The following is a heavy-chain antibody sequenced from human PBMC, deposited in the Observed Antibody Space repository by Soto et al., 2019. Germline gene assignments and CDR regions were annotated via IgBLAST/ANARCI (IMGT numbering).Heavy chain of an antibody. D-gene: IGHD6-13*01. Sequence: SETLSLTCAVYGGSISSSNWCSWVRQPPGKGLEWIGEIYHSGSTNYNPSLKSRVTISVDKSKNQFSLKLSSVTAADTAVYYCARAAMGGSSWPFDYWGQGTLVTVS. V-gene: IGHV4-4*02. CDR2: IYHSGST. CDR1: GGSISSSNW. J-gene: IGHJ4*02. CDR3: ARAAMGGSSWPFDY.